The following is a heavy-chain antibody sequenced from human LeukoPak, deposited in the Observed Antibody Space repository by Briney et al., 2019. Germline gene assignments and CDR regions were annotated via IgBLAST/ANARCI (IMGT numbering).Heavy chain of an antibody. J-gene: IGHJ5*02. V-gene: IGHV1-2*02. CDR2: INPNSGGT. D-gene: IGHD3-10*01. CDR3: ATYYYGSASYNRFAP. CDR1: GYTFTGYY. Sequence: ASVKVSCKASGYTFTGYYMHWVRQAPGQGLEWMGWINPNSGGTNYAQKFQGRVTMTRDTSISTAYMELSRLRSDDTAVYYCATYYYGSASYNRFAPWGQGTLVTVSS.